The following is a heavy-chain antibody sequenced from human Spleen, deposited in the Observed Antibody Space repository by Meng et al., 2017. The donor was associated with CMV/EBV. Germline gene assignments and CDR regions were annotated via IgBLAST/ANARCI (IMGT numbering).Heavy chain of an antibody. D-gene: IGHD3-22*01. V-gene: IGHV1-2*02. CDR1: AYPWYY. CDR2: SSPDRGGT. CDR3: ATDLAVIYYYVSSGPNDY. J-gene: IGHJ4*02. Sequence: AYPWYYMHWVRQAPGQGIEWVGWSSPDRGGTNNAEKLPSRVTMTRDTSIRTAYMRLSRMRTDDAAVYCCATDLAVIYYYVSSGPNDYWGQGALVTVSS.